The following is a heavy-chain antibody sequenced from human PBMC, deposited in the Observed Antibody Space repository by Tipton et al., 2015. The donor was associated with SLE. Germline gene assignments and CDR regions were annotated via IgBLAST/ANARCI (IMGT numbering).Heavy chain of an antibody. J-gene: IGHJ6*03. D-gene: IGHD3-16*01. V-gene: IGHV4-34*01. CDR1: RGSFSGYA. Sequence: TLSLTCAVSRGSFSGYAWNWIRQAPGKGPEWIGEISHSGSANYNASLKSRVTMSLDKSNNQFSLRLSSVTAADTAVYYCARGVSGYFSYCYMDVWGKGTTVTIS. CDR3: ARGVSGYFSYCYMDV. CDR2: ISHSGSA.